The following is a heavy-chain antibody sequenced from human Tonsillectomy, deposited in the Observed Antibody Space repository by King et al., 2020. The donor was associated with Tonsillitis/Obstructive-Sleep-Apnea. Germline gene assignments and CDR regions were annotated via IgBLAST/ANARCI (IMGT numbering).Heavy chain of an antibody. Sequence: VQLVQSGAEVKKPGASVKVSCKASGYTFTDYYMHWLRQAPGQGLEWMGWIDPNSGGTNYAQKFQGRVTVTRDTSISTAYMELSRLTSDDTAFYYCARDRGGSHAFDIWCQGTMVTVSS. J-gene: IGHJ3*02. V-gene: IGHV1-2*02. CDR3: ARDRGGSHAFDI. D-gene: IGHD1-26*01. CDR1: GYTFTDYY. CDR2: IDPNSGGT.